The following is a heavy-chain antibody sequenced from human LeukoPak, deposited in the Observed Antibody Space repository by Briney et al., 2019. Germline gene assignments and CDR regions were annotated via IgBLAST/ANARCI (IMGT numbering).Heavy chain of an antibody. CDR1: GGSISSSSYY. J-gene: IGHJ4*02. D-gene: IGHD1-26*01. Sequence: SETLSLTCTVSGGSISSSSYYWGWIRQPPGKGLEWIGSIYYSGSTYYNPSLKSRVTISVDTSKNQFPLKLSSVTAADTAVYYCARGALESRGVWELLVLTYYFDYWGQGTLVTVSS. CDR3: ARGALESRGVWELLVLTYYFDY. V-gene: IGHV4-39*06. CDR2: IYYSGST.